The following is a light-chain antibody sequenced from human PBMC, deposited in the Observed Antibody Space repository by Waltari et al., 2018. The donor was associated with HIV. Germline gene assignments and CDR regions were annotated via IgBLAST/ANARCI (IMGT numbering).Light chain of an antibody. CDR1: TSNIGYNY. V-gene: IGLV1-47*01. J-gene: IGLJ3*02. Sequence: QYVLTQPPSASGTPGQRVTISCSGSTSNIGYNYVYWYQQFPGTAPKLLIYRNDQRPSGVPDRFSGSKSGISASLAITGLRSEDEADYYCATWDDGLSGRRVFGGGTKLTVL. CDR2: RND. CDR3: ATWDDGLSGRRV.